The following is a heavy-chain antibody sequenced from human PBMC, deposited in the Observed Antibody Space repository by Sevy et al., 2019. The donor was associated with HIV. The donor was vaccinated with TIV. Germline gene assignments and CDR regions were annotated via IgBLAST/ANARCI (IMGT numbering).Heavy chain of an antibody. D-gene: IGHD4-4*01. CDR3: ATGFTVTPTHYYYYGMDV. Sequence: ASVKVSCKVSGYTLTELSMHWVRQAPGKGLEWMGGFDPEDGETIYAQKFQGRVTMTEDTSTDTAYMELSSLRSEDTAVYYCATGFTVTPTHYYYYGMDVWGQGTTVTVSS. J-gene: IGHJ6*02. CDR2: FDPEDGET. CDR1: GYTLTELS. V-gene: IGHV1-24*01.